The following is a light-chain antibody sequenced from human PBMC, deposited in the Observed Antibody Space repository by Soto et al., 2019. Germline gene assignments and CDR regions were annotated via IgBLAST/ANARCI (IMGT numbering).Light chain of an antibody. J-gene: IGKJ1*01. V-gene: IGKV3-20*01. Sequence: EIVXTXXPXXXSXXXGERATLSCRASQSVSSAYXAWYQHKPGQPPTLLIYAASSRVTGIPDRFSGSGSGTDFTLTISRLEPEDFAVYYCQQYGSSSTWTFGQGTKVEIK. CDR3: QQYGSSSTWT. CDR2: AAS. CDR1: QSVSSAY.